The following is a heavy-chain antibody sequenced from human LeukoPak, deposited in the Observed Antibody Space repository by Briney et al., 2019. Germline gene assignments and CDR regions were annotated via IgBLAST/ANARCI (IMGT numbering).Heavy chain of an antibody. J-gene: IGHJ4*02. V-gene: IGHV3-48*01. CDR1: GFTFSSYA. CDR2: ISSSSSTI. D-gene: IGHD6-19*01. Sequence: PGRSLRLSCAASGFTFSSYAMSWVRQAPGKGLEWVSYISSSSSTIYYADSVKGRFTISRDNAKNSLYLQMNSLRAEDTAVYYCARDSISYYAVAGPFDYWGQGTLVTVSS. CDR3: ARDSISYYAVAGPFDY.